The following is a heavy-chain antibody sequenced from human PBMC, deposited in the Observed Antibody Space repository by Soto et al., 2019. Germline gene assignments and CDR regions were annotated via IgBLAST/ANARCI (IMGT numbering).Heavy chain of an antibody. D-gene: IGHD3-3*01. J-gene: IGHJ6*02. V-gene: IGHV1-8*01. CDR1: GYTFTSYD. CDR3: ARVTYSSYYDFWSGPYYYYGMDV. Sequence: GASVKVSCKASGYTFTSYDINWVRQATGQGLEWMGWMNPNSGNTGYAQKFQGRVTMTRNTSISTAYMELSSLRSEDTAVYYCARVTYSSYYDFWSGPYYYYGMDVWGQGTTVTRLL. CDR2: MNPNSGNT.